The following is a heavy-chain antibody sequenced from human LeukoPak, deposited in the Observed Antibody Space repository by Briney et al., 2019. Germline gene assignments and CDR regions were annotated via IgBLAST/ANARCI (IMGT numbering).Heavy chain of an antibody. CDR2: ISSSSSYI. J-gene: IGHJ3*02. V-gene: IGHV3-21*01. D-gene: IGHD2-8*01. CDR1: GFTFSSYS. CDR3: ARGQCTNGVCNDDAFDI. Sequence: GGSLRLSCAASGFTFSSYSMSWVRQAPGKGLEWVSSISSSSSYIYYADSVKGRFTISRDNAKNSLYLQMNSLRADDTALYYCARGQCTNGVCNDDAFDIWGQGTMVTVSS.